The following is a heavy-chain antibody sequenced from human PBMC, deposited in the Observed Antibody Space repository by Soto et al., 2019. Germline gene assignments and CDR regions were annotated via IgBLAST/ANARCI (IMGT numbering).Heavy chain of an antibody. V-gene: IGHV4-39*01. Sequence: PSETLSLTCTVSGGSISSSSYYWGWIRQPPGKGLEWIGSIYYSGSTYYNPSLKSRVTISVDTSKNQFSLKLSSVTAADTAVYYCARRTTPWIQTNMLDYWGQGTLVTVSS. D-gene: IGHD5-18*01. CDR3: ARRTTPWIQTNMLDY. CDR1: GGSISSSSYY. CDR2: IYYSGST. J-gene: IGHJ4*02.